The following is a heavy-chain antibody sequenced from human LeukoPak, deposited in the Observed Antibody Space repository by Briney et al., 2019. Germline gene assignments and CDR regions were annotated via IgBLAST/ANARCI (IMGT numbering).Heavy chain of an antibody. CDR2: IDYSGST. CDR3: ARAPSGSHYGFDV. Sequence: QSSETLSLTCTDSGGSISSYYWSWIRQPPGKGLEWIGYIDYSGSTNYIPSLKSRVTISLDTSKNQFSLKLSSVTASDTAVYYCARAPSGSHYGFDVWGQGTMVTVSS. V-gene: IGHV4-59*01. D-gene: IGHD1-26*01. CDR1: GGSISSYY. J-gene: IGHJ3*01.